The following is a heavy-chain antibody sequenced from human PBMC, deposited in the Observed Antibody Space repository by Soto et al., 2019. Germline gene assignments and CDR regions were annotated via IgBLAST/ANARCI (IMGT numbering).Heavy chain of an antibody. D-gene: IGHD2-15*01. V-gene: IGHV4-59*01. CDR1: GVSISSYY. CDR3: ARVADPDRGYCSGGSCYLWASAFDI. J-gene: IGHJ3*02. CDR2: IYYSGST. Sequence: SETLSLTCTVSGVSISSYYWSWIRQPPGKGLEWIGYIYYSGSTNYNPSLKSRVTISVDTSKNQFSLKLSSVTAADTAVYYCARVADPDRGYCSGGSCYLWASAFDIWGQGTMVTVSS.